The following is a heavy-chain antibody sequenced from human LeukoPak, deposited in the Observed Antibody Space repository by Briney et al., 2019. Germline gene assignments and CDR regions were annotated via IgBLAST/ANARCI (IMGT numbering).Heavy chain of an antibody. D-gene: IGHD3-22*01. J-gene: IGHJ3*01. Sequence: GGSLRLSCAASGFTFTNYAMTWVRQAPGKGLEWVSVIGASGADTYYSDSVKGRFTVSRDNSQNTLFLHMSSLRAEDTAVYFCARRPRDSSGYYLGAFHDWRQGTTVTVSS. CDR2: IGASGADT. V-gene: IGHV3-23*01. CDR1: GFTFTNYA. CDR3: ARRPRDSSGYYLGAFHD.